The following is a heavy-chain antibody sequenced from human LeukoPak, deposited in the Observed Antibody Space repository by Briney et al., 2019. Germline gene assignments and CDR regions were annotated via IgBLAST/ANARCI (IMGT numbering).Heavy chain of an antibody. J-gene: IGHJ3*02. CDR1: GFTFSSYA. Sequence: SGGSLRLSCAASGFTFSSYAMHWVRQAPGKGLEWVAVISYDGSNKYYADSVKGRFTISRDNSKNTLYLQMNSLRAEDTAVYYCARGDYGRKGNAFDIWGQGTMVTVSS. CDR3: ARGDYGRKGNAFDI. CDR2: ISYDGSNK. V-gene: IGHV3-30*04. D-gene: IGHD4-17*01.